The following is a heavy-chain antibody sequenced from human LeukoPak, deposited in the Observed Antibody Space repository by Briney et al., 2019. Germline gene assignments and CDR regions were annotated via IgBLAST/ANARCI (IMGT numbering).Heavy chain of an antibody. CDR2: INQEGSQK. J-gene: IGHJ4*02. Sequence: GGSLRLSCEASDFDFSSHAMTWVRQAPGKGLEWVANINQEGSQKYYVDSLKGRFAISRDNAKNSLYLQMNSLRAEDTAVYYCATAYDSSWSPYFFDHWGQGTLVTVSS. D-gene: IGHD6-13*01. CDR1: DFDFSSHA. CDR3: ATAYDSSWSPYFFDH. V-gene: IGHV3-7*03.